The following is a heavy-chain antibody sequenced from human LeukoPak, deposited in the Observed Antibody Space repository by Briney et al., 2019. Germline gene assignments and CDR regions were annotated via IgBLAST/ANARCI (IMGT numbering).Heavy chain of an antibody. J-gene: IGHJ4*02. CDR3: ARELLSSGWFYFDY. Sequence: GGSLRLSCAASGSTFSSYSMNWVRQAPGRGLEWVSSISSSSSCIYYADSVKGRFTISRDNAKNSLYLQMNSLRAEDTAVYYCARELLSSGWFYFDYWGQGTLVTVSS. CDR1: GSTFSSYS. V-gene: IGHV3-21*01. CDR2: ISSSSSCI. D-gene: IGHD6-19*01.